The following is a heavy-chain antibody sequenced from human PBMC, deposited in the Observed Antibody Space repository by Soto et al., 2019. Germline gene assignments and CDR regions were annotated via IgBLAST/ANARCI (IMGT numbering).Heavy chain of an antibody. CDR3: ARTDFSGWYYFDY. V-gene: IGHV4-59*01. CDR2: IYYSGST. Sequence: ETLSLTCTVSGGSISSYYWSWIRQPPGKGLEWIGYIYYSGSTNYNPSLKSRVTISVDTSKNQFSLKLSSVTAADTAVYYCARTDFSGWYYFDYWGQGTLVTVSS. J-gene: IGHJ4*02. D-gene: IGHD6-19*01. CDR1: GGSISSYY.